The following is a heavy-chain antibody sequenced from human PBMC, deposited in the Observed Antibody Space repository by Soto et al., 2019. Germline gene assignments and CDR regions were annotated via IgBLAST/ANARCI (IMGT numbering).Heavy chain of an antibody. D-gene: IGHD5-12*01. CDR2: IKQDGSEK. Sequence: GGSLRLSCAASGFTFSSYWMSWVRQAPGKGLEWVANIKQDGSEKYYVDSVKGRFTISRDNAKNSLYLQMNSLRAEDTAVYYCASVWWWIYGEYYFDYWGQGTLVTVSS. CDR1: GFTFSSYW. CDR3: ASVWWWIYGEYYFDY. J-gene: IGHJ4*02. V-gene: IGHV3-7*01.